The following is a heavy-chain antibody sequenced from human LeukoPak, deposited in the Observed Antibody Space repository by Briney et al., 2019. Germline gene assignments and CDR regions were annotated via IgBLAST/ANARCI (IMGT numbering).Heavy chain of an antibody. J-gene: IGHJ4*02. Sequence: PGGSLRLSCAASGFSFSTSTMNWVRQAPGKGLEWVSSIGYTSSDKYYIESVRGRFTISRDNSKNTLYLQMSSLRAEDTAVYYCVKTWEMATISGLFDYWGQGTLVTVSS. CDR3: VKTWEMATISGLFDY. D-gene: IGHD5-24*01. V-gene: IGHV3-21*01. CDR2: IGYTSSDK. CDR1: GFSFSTST.